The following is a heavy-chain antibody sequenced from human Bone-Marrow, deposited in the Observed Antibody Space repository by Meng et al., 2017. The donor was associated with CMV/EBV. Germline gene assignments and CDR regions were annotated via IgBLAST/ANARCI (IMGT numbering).Heavy chain of an antibody. J-gene: IGHJ5*02. CDR3: ARARSEDFWSGHFNNWFDP. CDR2: IYYSGTT. Sequence: PWPVTGASFHSRNYYWGWIRQPPGKGLERIGHIYYSGTTFYNPSLESRVTISVDTSRNPCSLKLRAVTAADAVVYYCARARSEDFWSGHFNNWFDPWGQGTLVTVSS. CDR1: GASFHSRNYY. D-gene: IGHD3-3*01. V-gene: IGHV4-39*07.